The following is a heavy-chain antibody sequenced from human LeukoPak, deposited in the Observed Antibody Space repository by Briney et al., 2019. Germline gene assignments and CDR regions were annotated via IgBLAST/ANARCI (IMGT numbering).Heavy chain of an antibody. Sequence: GGSLRLSCAASGFTVSSNFMSWARQAPGKGLEWVSAISGSGGSTYYADSVKGRFTISRDNSKNTLYLQMNSLRAEDTAVYYCAKMVRGTWAFDYWGQGTLVTVSS. CDR3: AKMVRGTWAFDY. D-gene: IGHD6-13*01. V-gene: IGHV3-23*01. CDR1: GFTVSSNF. CDR2: ISGSGGST. J-gene: IGHJ4*02.